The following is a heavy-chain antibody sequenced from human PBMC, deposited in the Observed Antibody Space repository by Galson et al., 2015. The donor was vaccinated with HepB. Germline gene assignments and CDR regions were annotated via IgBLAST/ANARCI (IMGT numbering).Heavy chain of an antibody. V-gene: IGHV1-69*10. Sequence: SVKVSCKASGSSFNSFTFSWVRQAPGQGLEWMGEFIPHLDRAKYTQQFQGRVTITADKSTATVFMDLRSLRSDDTAKYYCARGRVEEVVIIPGAVNHPRISYGLDVWGQGTIVPVS. CDR3: ARGRVEEVVIIPGAVNHPRISYGLDV. CDR1: GSSFNSFT. D-gene: IGHD2-2*01. J-gene: IGHJ6*02. CDR2: FIPHLDRA.